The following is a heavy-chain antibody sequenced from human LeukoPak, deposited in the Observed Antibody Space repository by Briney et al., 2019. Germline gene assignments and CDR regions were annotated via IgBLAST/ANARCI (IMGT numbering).Heavy chain of an antibody. V-gene: IGHV4-34*01. D-gene: IGHD3-10*01. Sequence: PSETLSLTCAVYGGSFSGYYWSWIRQPPGKGLEWIGEINHSGSTNYNPSLKSRVTISVDTSKNQFSLKLSSVTAADTAVYYCARARGWGAYYFDYWGQGTLVTVSS. CDR3: ARARGWGAYYFDY. CDR2: INHSGST. CDR1: GGSFSGYY. J-gene: IGHJ4*02.